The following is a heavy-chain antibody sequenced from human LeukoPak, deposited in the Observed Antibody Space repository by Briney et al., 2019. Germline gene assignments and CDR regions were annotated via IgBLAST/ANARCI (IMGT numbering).Heavy chain of an antibody. CDR3: ARDADNSDYLDY. CDR2: IYPRGSDT. V-gene: IGHV5-51*01. CDR1: GYSFSNYW. Sequence: GESLKISCKGSGYSFSNYWINWVRQMPGKGLEWMGMIYPRGSDTRYSPSFQGQVTISVDRTISTAYLQWTGLRASDTATYYCARDADNSDYLDYWGQGTLVTVSS. J-gene: IGHJ4*02. D-gene: IGHD5-24*01.